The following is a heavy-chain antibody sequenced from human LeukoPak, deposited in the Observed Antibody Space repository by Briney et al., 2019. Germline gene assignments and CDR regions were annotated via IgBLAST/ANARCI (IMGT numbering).Heavy chain of an antibody. Sequence: GGSLRLSCAASGFTFTTFTMHWVRQAPGKGLEWVSSISSSSTYIFYADSVRGRFIISRDNAENSLYLQMNSLRADDTAVYYCARDGEYSSSWSDPFDYWGQGTLVTVSS. CDR2: ISSSSTYI. CDR1: GFTFTTFT. V-gene: IGHV3-21*06. CDR3: ARDGEYSSSWSDPFDY. D-gene: IGHD6-13*01. J-gene: IGHJ4*02.